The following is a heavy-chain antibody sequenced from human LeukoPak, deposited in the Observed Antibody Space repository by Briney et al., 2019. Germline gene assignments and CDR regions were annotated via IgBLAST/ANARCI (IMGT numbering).Heavy chain of an antibody. CDR3: AGAGSSAYVLDY. CDR2: IYYSGST. D-gene: IGHD3-22*01. CDR1: GGSISSYY. J-gene: IGHJ4*02. V-gene: IGHV4-59*01. Sequence: SETLSLTCTVSGGSISSYYWSWIRQPPGKGLEWIGYIYYSGSTNYNPSLKSRVAMSVDTSKNQFSLKLSSVTAADTAVYYCAGAGSSAYVLDYWGQGTLVTVSS.